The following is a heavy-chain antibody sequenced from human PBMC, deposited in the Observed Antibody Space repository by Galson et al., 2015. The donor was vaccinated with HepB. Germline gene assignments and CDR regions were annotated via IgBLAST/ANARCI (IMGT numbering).Heavy chain of an antibody. CDR1: GFTFTNYG. Sequence: SLRLSCAASGFTFTNYGIHWVRQAPGAGLEWVAVIWFDGSKTNYAESVEGRFSISRDDSKNTVTLQMKSLRAEDTAIYYCARDGGAASGTWYYFNFWGQGTLVSVSS. V-gene: IGHV3-33*01. D-gene: IGHD6-13*01. CDR3: ARDGGAASGTWYYFNF. J-gene: IGHJ4*02. CDR2: IWFDGSKT.